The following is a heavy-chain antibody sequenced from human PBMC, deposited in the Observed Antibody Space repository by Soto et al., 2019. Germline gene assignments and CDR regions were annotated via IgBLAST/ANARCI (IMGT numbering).Heavy chain of an antibody. V-gene: IGHV3-30*18. CDR3: AKDLYGGWGTFDY. CDR1: GFTFSSYG. J-gene: IGHJ4*02. D-gene: IGHD6-19*01. CDR2: ISYDGSNK. Sequence: QVQLVESGGGVVQPGRSLRLSCAASGFTFSSYGMHWVRQAPGKGLEWVAVISYDGSNKYYADSVKGRFTISRDNSKNTLYLQMNSLRAEDTAVDYCAKDLYGGWGTFDYWGQGTLVTVAS.